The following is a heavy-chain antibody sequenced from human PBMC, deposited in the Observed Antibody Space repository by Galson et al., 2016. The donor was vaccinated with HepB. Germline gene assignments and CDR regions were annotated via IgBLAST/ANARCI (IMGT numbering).Heavy chain of an antibody. CDR2: ISTSGNTV. V-gene: IGHV3-11*01. J-gene: IGHJ4*02. CDR1: GFTFSDYY. D-gene: IGHD5-18*01. CDR3: AREKTATIDY. Sequence: SLRLSCAASGFTFSDYYMGWIRQAPGKGLEWLAHISTSGNTVYYADSLKGRFTISRYNAKNSLYLQMNSLTAEDTAVYHCAREKTATIDYWGQGTLVTVSS.